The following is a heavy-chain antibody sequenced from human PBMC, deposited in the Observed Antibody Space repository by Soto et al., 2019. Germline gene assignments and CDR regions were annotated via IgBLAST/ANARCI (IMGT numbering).Heavy chain of an antibody. D-gene: IGHD3-22*01. Sequence: GGSLRLSCAASGFTFSSYGMHWVRQAPGKGLEWVAVIWYDGSNKYYADSVKGRFTISRDNSKNTLYLQMNSLRAEDTAVYYCARDRRGTGRDYYDSSRAFLGDWGQGTLVTVSS. V-gene: IGHV3-33*01. CDR3: ARDRRGTGRDYYDSSRAFLGD. J-gene: IGHJ4*02. CDR1: GFTFSSYG. CDR2: IWYDGSNK.